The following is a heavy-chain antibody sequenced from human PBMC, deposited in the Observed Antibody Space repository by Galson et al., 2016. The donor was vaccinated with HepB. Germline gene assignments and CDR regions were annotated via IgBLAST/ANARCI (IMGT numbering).Heavy chain of an antibody. CDR1: GYTFAKYD. V-gene: IGHV1-18*01. CDR3: AREEKYYDFWSVYSGYYFDN. D-gene: IGHD3-3*01. J-gene: IGHJ4*02. Sequence: SVKVSCKASGYTFAKYDVIWVRQAPGQGLEWMGWISVDNGNTNYAQKFQGRVTMTTDTSTTPAYMELTSLRSDDTAVYYCAREEKYYDFWSVYSGYYFDNWGQGTLVTVSS. CDR2: ISVDNGNT.